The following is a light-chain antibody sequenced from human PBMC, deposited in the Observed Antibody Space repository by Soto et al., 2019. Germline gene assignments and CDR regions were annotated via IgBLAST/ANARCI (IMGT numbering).Light chain of an antibody. CDR3: YQYNNWTPGT. V-gene: IGKV3D-15*01. Sequence: IVMTQSPATLSVSPGERATLSCRASQSVSSNLAWYQQKPCQAPKLLIYGASTRATGIPARFSGMGSGTEFTLTISSLQSEDVAVYDCYQYNNWTPGTVGQGIKPEI. CDR2: GAS. CDR1: QSVSSN. J-gene: IGKJ2*02.